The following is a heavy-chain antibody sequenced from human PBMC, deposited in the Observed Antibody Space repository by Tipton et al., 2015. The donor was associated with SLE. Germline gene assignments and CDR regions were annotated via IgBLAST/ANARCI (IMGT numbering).Heavy chain of an antibody. CDR2: IHHRGST. J-gene: IGHJ4*02. CDR3: ARRQRGYSYAPFDN. Sequence: WVRQPPGKGLEWIGGIHHRGSTYYNPSLKSRVTISVDTSKNQFSLKLSSVTAADTAIYYCARRQRGYSYAPFDNWGQGTLVPVSS. D-gene: IGHD5-18*01. V-gene: IGHV4-39*01.